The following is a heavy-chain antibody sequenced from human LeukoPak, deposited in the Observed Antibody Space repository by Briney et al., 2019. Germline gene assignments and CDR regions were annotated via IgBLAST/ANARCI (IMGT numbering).Heavy chain of an antibody. CDR2: FSGSGGST. CDR3: AKVNYYDSSGYYSPNVPSFDY. Sequence: PGGSLRLSCAASGFTFSSYGMHWVRQAPGKGLEWVSTFSGSGGSTYYADSVKGRFTISRDNSKNTLYLQMNSLRAEDTAVYYCAKVNYYDSSGYYSPNVPSFDYWGQGTLVTVSS. J-gene: IGHJ4*02. D-gene: IGHD3-22*01. CDR1: GFTFSSYG. V-gene: IGHV3-23*01.